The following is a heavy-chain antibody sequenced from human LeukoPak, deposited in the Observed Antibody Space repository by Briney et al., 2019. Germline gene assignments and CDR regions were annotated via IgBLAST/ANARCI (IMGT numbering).Heavy chain of an antibody. CDR1: GFIFSNYG. V-gene: IGHV3-33*01. CDR3: ARGLRNTDTFDI. J-gene: IGHJ3*02. Sequence: GGSLRVSCAASGFIFSNYGMHWVRQAPGKGLEWVAVIWYDGSNKYYADSVKGRFTISRDNSKNTVYLQMNSLRAEDTAVYYCARGLRNTDTFDIWGQGTMVTVSS. CDR2: IWYDGSNK.